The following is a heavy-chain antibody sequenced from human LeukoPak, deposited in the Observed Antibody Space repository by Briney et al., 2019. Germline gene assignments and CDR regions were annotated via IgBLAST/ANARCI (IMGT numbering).Heavy chain of an antibody. J-gene: IGHJ4*02. CDR2: ISGSGTNT. V-gene: IGHV3-23*01. D-gene: IGHD6-6*01. Sequence: GGSLRLSCAASGFTFSSYAMSWVRQAPGKGLEWVSAISGSGTNTYSADSVKGRFTISRDNSNNTLFLQMDSLRADDTAVYYCAKVPFRARISTPDYWGQGTLVTVSS. CDR1: GFTFSSYA. CDR3: AKVPFRARISTPDY.